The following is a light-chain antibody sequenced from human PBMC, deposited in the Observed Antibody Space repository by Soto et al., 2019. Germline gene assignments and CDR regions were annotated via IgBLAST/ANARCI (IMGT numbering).Light chain of an antibody. CDR1: RSNIGSNA. J-gene: IGLJ3*02. Sequence: QSVLTQPPSASGTPGQRVTISCSGSRSNIGSNAVSWYQQLPGTAPKLLIYNNNQRPSGVPDRFSGSKSGTSASLAISGLQSEDEADYYYAAWDDSLNARGVFGGGTKLTVL. V-gene: IGLV1-44*01. CDR2: NNN. CDR3: AAWDDSLNARGV.